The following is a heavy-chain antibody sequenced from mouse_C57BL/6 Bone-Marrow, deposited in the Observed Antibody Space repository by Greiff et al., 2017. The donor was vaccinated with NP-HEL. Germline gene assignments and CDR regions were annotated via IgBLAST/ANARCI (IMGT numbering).Heavy chain of an antibody. V-gene: IGHV1-81*01. Sequence: VQLQQSGAELARPGASVKLSCKASGYTFTSSGISWVKQRTGPGLEWIGEIYPRSGNTYYNEKFKGKATLTADKSSSTAYMELRSLTSEDSAVYFCARCGGTRGKNYWGQGTTLTVSS. D-gene: IGHD1-1*02. CDR1: GYTFTSSG. CDR2: IYPRSGNT. J-gene: IGHJ2*01. CDR3: ARCGGTRGKNY.